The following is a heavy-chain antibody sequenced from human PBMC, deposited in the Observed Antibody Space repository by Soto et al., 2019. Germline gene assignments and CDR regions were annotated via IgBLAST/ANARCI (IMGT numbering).Heavy chain of an antibody. Sequence: PGGSLRLSCAVSGFTFNSYAMTWVRQAPGKGLEWVSSISGSADVMYYADSVKGRFIISRDNSKTTLSLQLNSLSAEDTGAYYCAKYRSSSSGAEGFDYWGQGALVTVSS. D-gene: IGHD2-15*01. CDR2: ISGSADVM. V-gene: IGHV3-23*01. CDR1: GFTFNSYA. CDR3: AKYRSSSSGAEGFDY. J-gene: IGHJ4*02.